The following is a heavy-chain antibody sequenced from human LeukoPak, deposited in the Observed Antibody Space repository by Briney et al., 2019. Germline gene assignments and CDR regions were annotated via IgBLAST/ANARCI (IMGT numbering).Heavy chain of an antibody. J-gene: IGHJ4*02. CDR3: AREPPAYCGADCYALGY. CDR2: INLHSGGT. Sequence: ASVKVSGKASGYTFTGYYMHWVRQAPGQGPEWMGWINLHSGGTNYARNFQGRVTMTRDTSITTAYMELSGLTSDDTATYYCAREPPAYCGADCYALGYWGQGALVTVSS. CDR1: GYTFTGYY. V-gene: IGHV1-2*02. D-gene: IGHD2-21*02.